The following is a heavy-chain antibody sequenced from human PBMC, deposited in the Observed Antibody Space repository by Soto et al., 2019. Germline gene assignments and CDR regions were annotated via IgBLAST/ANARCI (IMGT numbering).Heavy chain of an antibody. J-gene: IGHJ6*02. V-gene: IGHV1-69*01. Sequence: QVQLVQSGAEVKKPGSSVKVSCKASGGTFSSYAISWVRQAPGQGLEWMGGFIPMFNRPHSARKFQGRVTITADESTNTAYMDLSSLRSEDTAVYFCARGQFHHGSNYYFALDVWGQGTTVTVSS. CDR1: GGTFSSYA. CDR3: ARGQFHHGSNYYFALDV. CDR2: FIPMFNRP.